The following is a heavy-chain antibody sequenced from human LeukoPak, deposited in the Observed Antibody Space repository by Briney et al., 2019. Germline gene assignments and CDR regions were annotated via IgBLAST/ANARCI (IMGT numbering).Heavy chain of an antibody. V-gene: IGHV3-21*01. D-gene: IGHD2-2*01. CDR2: ISSSSSYI. Sequence: GGSLRLSCAASGFTFSSYSMNWVRQAPGKGLEWVSSISSSSSYIYYADSVKGRFTISRDNAKNSLYLQMNSLRAEDTAVHYCARDCGDIVVVPAATGFDYWGQGTLVTVSS. CDR1: GFTFSSYS. J-gene: IGHJ4*02. CDR3: ARDCGDIVVVPAATGFDY.